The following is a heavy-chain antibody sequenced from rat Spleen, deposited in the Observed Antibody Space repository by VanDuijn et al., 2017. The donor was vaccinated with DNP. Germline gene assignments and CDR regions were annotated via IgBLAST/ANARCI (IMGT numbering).Heavy chain of an antibody. CDR1: GFTFKEYY. CDR3: TTVVMTGSLDY. J-gene: IGHJ2*01. D-gene: IGHD5-1*01. V-gene: IGHV5S11*01. CDR2: ISPGGDNT. Sequence: EVQLVESGGGLVQPGRSMKLSCVASGFTFKEYYMAWVRQAPTRGLEWVASISPGGDNTFFRDSVKGRFTISRDNAKSTLYLQMDSLRSEETATYYCTTVVMTGSLDYWGQGVMVTVSS.